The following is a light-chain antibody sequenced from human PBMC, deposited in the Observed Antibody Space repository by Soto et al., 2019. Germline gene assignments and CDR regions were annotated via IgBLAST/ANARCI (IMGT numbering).Light chain of an antibody. CDR1: QTISSSY. J-gene: IGKJ1*01. V-gene: IGKV3D-20*02. CDR2: DAS. Sequence: EIVLTQSPGTLCLSPGERATLSCRASQTISSSYLAWYQQKPGQAPRLLIYDASTRATGIPARFSGSGSGTEFTLTISSLQSEDFGVYYCQQRTSWPWTFGQGTKVDIK. CDR3: QQRTSWPWT.